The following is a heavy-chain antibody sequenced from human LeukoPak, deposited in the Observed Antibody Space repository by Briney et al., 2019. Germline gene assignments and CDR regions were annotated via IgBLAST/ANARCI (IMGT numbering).Heavy chain of an antibody. CDR2: IRSKAYGGTT. CDR3: TRDKGYSSGWTNYYYYYYMDV. CDR1: GFTFDDYA. V-gene: IGHV3-49*03. D-gene: IGHD6-19*01. J-gene: IGHJ6*03. Sequence: GGSLRLSCAASGFTFDDYAMSWFRQAPGKGLEWVGFIRSKAYGGTTEYAASVKGRFTISRDDSKSIAYLQMNSLKTEDTAVYYCTRDKGYSSGWTNYYYYYYMDVWGKGTTVTVSS.